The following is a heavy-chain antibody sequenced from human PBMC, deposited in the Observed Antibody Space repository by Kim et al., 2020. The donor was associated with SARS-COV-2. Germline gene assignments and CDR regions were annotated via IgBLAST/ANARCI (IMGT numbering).Heavy chain of an antibody. V-gene: IGHV3-30*10. Sequence: FYTGSVKGRFTISRDNSKNTLYLQMNSLRPEDTAVYFCARGRDGYKGYFDYCGQGTLVTVSS. J-gene: IGHJ4*02. CDR3: ARGRDGYKGYFDY. D-gene: IGHD5-12*01.